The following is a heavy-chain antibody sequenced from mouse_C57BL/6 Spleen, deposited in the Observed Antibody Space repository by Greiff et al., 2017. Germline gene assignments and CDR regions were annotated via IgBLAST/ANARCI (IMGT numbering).Heavy chain of an antibody. Sequence: QVQLKQPGAELVRPGTSVKLSCKASGYTFTSYWMHWVKQRPGQGLEWIGVIDPSDSYTNYNQKFKGKATLTVDTSSSTAYMQLSSLTSEDSAVYYCARGDYDYDDSYYYAMDYGGQGTSVTVSS. CDR2: IDPSDSYT. V-gene: IGHV1-59*01. CDR1: GYTFTSYW. CDR3: ARGDYDYDDSYYYAMDY. D-gene: IGHD2-4*01. J-gene: IGHJ4*01.